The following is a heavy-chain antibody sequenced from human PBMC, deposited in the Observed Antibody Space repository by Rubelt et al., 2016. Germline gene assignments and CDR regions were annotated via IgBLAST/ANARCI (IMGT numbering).Heavy chain of an antibody. CDR2: ISGSGGST. J-gene: IGHJ6*02. CDR3: ARDRGFCSSTVCHIHAFDV. D-gene: IGHD2-2*01. V-gene: IGHV3-11*01. Sequence: QVQLQESGPGLVKPSETLSLTCTVSGYSISSGYYWGWIRQPPGKGLEWVSAISGSGGSTYYADSVKGRFTISRDNVKDSLSLHMSSLRADDTAIYYCARDRGFCSSTVCHIHAFDVWGPGTTVTVSS. CDR1: GYSISSGYY.